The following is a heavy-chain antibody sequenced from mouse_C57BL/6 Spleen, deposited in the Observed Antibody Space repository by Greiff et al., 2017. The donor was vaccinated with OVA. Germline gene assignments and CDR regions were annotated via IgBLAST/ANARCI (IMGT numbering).Heavy chain of an antibody. CDR1: GFTFSSYA. J-gene: IGHJ2*01. CDR3: ARDGVVSFDY. V-gene: IGHV5-4*01. Sequence: EVKLQESGGGLVKPGGSLKLSCAASGFTFSSYAMSWVRQTPEKRLEWVATISDGGSYTYYPDNVKGRFTISRDNAKNNLYLQMSHLKSEDTAMYYCARDGVVSFDYWGQGTTLTVSS. CDR2: ISDGGSYT. D-gene: IGHD1-1*01.